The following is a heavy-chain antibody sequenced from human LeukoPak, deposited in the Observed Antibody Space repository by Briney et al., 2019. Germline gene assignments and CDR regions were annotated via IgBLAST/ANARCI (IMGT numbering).Heavy chain of an antibody. D-gene: IGHD1-26*01. Sequence: SETLSLTCTVSGGSISSSSYYWGWIRQPPGKGLEWIGSIYYSGSTYYNPSLKSRVTISVDTSKNQFSLRLSSVTAADTAVYYCARLSGGSYWVVYWGQGTLVTVSS. CDR1: GGSISSSSYY. J-gene: IGHJ4*02. V-gene: IGHV4-39*01. CDR2: IYYSGST. CDR3: ARLSGGSYWVVY.